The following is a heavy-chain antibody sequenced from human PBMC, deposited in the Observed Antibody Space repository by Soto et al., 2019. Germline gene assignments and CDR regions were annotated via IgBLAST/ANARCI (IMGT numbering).Heavy chain of an antibody. CDR3: AKDQYAQQLALDY. D-gene: IGHD6-13*01. CDR1: GFTFRKYA. J-gene: IGHJ4*02. V-gene: IGHV3-23*01. Sequence: PGGSLRLSCAASGFTFRKYAMNWVRQAPGKGLEWVSAISGSGGDTYYADSVKGRFTISRDNSKNTLYLQMNSLRAEDTAVYYCAKDQYAQQLALDYWGQAALVTVSS. CDR2: ISGSGGDT.